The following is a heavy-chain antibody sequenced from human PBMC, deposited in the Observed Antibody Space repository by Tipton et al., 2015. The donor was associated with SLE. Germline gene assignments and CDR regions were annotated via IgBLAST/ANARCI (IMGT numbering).Heavy chain of an antibody. CDR2: ISSTGST. CDR1: GGSISSDSYY. CDR3: ARHVALYSGYDY. V-gene: IGHV4-61*02. J-gene: IGHJ4*02. Sequence: TLSLTCTVSGGSISSDSYYWSWIRQPAGKGLEWIGRISSTGSTNYNPSLKSRVTMSVDTSENQFSLRVTSVTAADTAVYYCARHVALYSGYDYWGQGTLVTVSS. D-gene: IGHD5-12*01.